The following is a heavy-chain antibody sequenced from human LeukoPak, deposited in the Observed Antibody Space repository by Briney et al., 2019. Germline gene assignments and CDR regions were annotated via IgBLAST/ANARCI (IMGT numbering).Heavy chain of an antibody. CDR2: INHSEST. V-gene: IGHV4-34*01. D-gene: IGHD3-10*01. CDR1: GGSFSGYY. CDR3: ARRLPYYGSGSYLDY. J-gene: IGHJ4*02. Sequence: PSETLSLTCAVYGGSFSGYYWSWIRQPPGKGREWIGEINHSESTNYNPSLKSRVTISVDTSKNQFSLKLSSVTAADTAVYYCARRLPYYGSGSYLDYWGQGTLVTVSS.